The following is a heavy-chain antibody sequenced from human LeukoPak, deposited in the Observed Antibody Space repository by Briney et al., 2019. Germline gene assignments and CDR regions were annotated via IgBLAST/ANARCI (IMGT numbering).Heavy chain of an antibody. D-gene: IGHD5-18*01. CDR2: IYYSGST. J-gene: IGHJ4*02. Sequence: SETLSLTCTVSGGSIGSYYWSWIRQPPGKGLEWIGYIYYSGSTNYNPSFKSRVTISVDTSKNQFSLKLSSVTAADTAVYYCARSVDTAMASYYFDYWGQGTLVTVSS. CDR1: GGSIGSYY. CDR3: ARSVDTAMASYYFDY. V-gene: IGHV4-59*08.